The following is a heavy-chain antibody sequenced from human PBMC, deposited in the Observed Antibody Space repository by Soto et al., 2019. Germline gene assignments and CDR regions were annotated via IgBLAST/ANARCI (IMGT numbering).Heavy chain of an antibody. V-gene: IGHV3-30-3*01. CDR2: ISYDGSNK. J-gene: IGHJ6*02. CDR1: GFTFSSYA. Sequence: QVQLVESGGGVVQPGRSLRLSCAASGFTFSSYAMHWVRQAPGKGLEWVAVISYDGSNKYYADSVKGRFTISRDNSKNTRYLQMNSLRAEDTAVYYCARDQRGIAAAGRGYGMDVLGQGTTVTVSS. CDR3: ARDQRGIAAAGRGYGMDV. D-gene: IGHD6-13*01.